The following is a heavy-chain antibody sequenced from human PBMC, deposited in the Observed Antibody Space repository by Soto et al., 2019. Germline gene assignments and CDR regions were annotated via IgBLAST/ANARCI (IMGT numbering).Heavy chain of an antibody. CDR1: GYTFTSYA. J-gene: IGHJ6*02. CDR3: AKIRYDFWSGYSPYYYGMDV. D-gene: IGHD3-3*01. V-gene: IGHV1-3*01. Sequence: ASVKVSCKASGYTFTSYAMHWVRQAPGQRLEWMGWINAGNGNTKYSQKFQGRVTITRDTSASTAYMELSSLRSEDTAVYYCAKIRYDFWSGYSPYYYGMDVWGQGTTVTVSS. CDR2: INAGNGNT.